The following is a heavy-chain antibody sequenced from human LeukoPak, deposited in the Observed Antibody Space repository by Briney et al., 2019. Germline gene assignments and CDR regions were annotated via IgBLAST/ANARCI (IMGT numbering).Heavy chain of an antibody. CDR2: IYYSGST. Sequence: SESLSLTCTVSGGSVNSRNYYWNWIRQPPGKGLEWIGYIYYSGSTNYNPSLKSRVTISVDTSKNQFSLKLSSVTAADTAVYYCARAGYSSGSYYFDYWGQGTLVTVSS. J-gene: IGHJ4*02. V-gene: IGHV4-61*01. D-gene: IGHD6-19*01. CDR1: GGSVNSRNYY. CDR3: ARAGYSSGSYYFDY.